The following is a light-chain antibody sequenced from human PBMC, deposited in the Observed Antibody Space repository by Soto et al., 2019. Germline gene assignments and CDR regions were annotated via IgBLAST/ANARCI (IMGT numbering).Light chain of an antibody. V-gene: IGKV3-11*01. CDR3: QQRNNGSLT. J-gene: IGKJ1*01. Sequence: EIVLTQSPATLSVSPGERATLSCRASQSVSNNLAWYQHKPGQAPRLLIYDASTRATGIPARFSGSGSGTDVTLTISSLEPDDVAVYYCQQRNNGSLTFGQGTKVDIK. CDR2: DAS. CDR1: QSVSNN.